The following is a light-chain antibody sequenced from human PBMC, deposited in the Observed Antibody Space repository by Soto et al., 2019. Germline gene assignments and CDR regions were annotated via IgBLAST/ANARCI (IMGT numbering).Light chain of an antibody. CDR3: QSYDSSLSVFDV. CDR2: GNS. CDR1: SSNIGAGYD. Sequence: QSVLTQPPSVSGAPGQRVTISCTGSSSNIGAGYDVHWYQQLPGTAPKLLIDGNSNRPSGVPDRFSGSKSGTSASLAITGLQSEDEADYYCQSYDSSLSVFDVVGTGTKVTVL. J-gene: IGLJ1*01. V-gene: IGLV1-40*01.